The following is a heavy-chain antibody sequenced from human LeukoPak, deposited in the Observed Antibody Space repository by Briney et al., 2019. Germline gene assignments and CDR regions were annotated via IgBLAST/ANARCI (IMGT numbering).Heavy chain of an antibody. D-gene: IGHD1-1*01. CDR1: GFSISDYY. J-gene: IGHJ5*02. Sequence: GGSLRLSCEASGFSISDYYMSWIRQAPGKGLEWVAYISHTGASEFHADPAKGRFAISRDTAQNSVYLQMNSLRVEDTAVYFCVRGVETTLSLDLWGQGSLVTVSS. V-gene: IGHV3-11*01. CDR3: VRGVETTLSLDL. CDR2: ISHTGASE.